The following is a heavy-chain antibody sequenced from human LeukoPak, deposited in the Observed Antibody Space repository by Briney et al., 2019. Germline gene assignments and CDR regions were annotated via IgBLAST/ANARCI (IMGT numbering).Heavy chain of an antibody. Sequence: GESLKISCEGSGFTFTNYWIGWVRQMPGKGLEWMGIIYPGDPNTRYDSNTRYSPSFQGQVTISADKSISTAYLQWSSLKASDTAIYYCARLRDGYYDYVWGSWDYWGQGTLVTVSS. J-gene: IGHJ4*02. V-gene: IGHV5-51*01. CDR2: IYPGDPNTRYDSNT. CDR3: ARLRDGYYDYVWGSWDY. CDR1: GFTFTNYW. D-gene: IGHD3-16*01.